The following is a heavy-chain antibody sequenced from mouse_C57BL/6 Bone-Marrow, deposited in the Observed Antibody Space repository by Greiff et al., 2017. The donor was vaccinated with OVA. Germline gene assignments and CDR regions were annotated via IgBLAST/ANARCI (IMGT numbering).Heavy chain of an antibody. CDR1: EYEFPSHD. CDR2: INSDGGST. V-gene: IGHV5-2*01. J-gene: IGHJ3*01. D-gene: IGHD2-5*01. Sequence: EVKVVESGGGLVQPGESLTLSCESNEYEFPSHDMSWVRKTPEKRLELVAAINSDGGSTYYPDTMERRFIISRDNTKKTLYLQMSSLRSEDTAWYYCARHRSNYDFAYWGQGTLVTVSA. CDR3: ARHRSNYDFAY.